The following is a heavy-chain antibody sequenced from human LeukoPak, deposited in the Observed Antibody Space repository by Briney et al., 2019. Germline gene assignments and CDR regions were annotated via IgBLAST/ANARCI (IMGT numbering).Heavy chain of an antibody. Sequence: PGGSLRLSCAASGFTFSDYYMSWIRQAPGKGLEWVSYISSSGSTIYYADSVKGRFTISRDNAKNSLYLQMNSLRAEDTAVYYCAREDYGGNSYYYYYYMDVRGKGTTVTVSS. CDR3: AREDYGGNSYYYYYYMDV. CDR1: GFTFSDYY. CDR2: ISSSGSTI. V-gene: IGHV3-11*01. J-gene: IGHJ6*03. D-gene: IGHD4-23*01.